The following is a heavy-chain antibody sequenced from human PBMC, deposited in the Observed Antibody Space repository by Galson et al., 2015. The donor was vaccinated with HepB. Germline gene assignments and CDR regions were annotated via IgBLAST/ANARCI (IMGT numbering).Heavy chain of an antibody. V-gene: IGHV4-30-4*01. Sequence: TLSLTCTVSGDSISSGDYYWSWIRQPPGKGLEWIGYIYYSGDTYYNPSLKSRVTISVDTSKNQFSLKLSSVTAADTAVYYCARGRNFGVVFDLWGRGTLVTVSS. J-gene: IGHJ2*01. D-gene: IGHD3-10*01. CDR2: IYYSGDT. CDR1: GDSISSGDYY. CDR3: ARGRNFGVVFDL.